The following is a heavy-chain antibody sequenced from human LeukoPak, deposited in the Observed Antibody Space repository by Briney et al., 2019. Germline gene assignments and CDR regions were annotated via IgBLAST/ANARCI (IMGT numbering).Heavy chain of an antibody. CDR3: ARDFGAGYYFDY. J-gene: IGHJ4*02. Sequence: GASVKVSCKASGYTFTSYAMNWVRQAPGQGLEWMGWISAYNGNTNYAQKLQGRVTMTADTSTSTAYMELRSLRSDDTAVYYCARDFGAGYYFDYWGQGTLVTVPS. D-gene: IGHD3-3*01. CDR1: GYTFTSYA. CDR2: ISAYNGNT. V-gene: IGHV1-18*01.